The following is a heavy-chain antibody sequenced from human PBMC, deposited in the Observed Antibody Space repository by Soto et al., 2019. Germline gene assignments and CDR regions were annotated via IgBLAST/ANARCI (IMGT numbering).Heavy chain of an antibody. J-gene: IGHJ4*02. V-gene: IGHV5-51*01. CDR3: ARHLYESSGYLYFDL. CDR1: GYSFTSYW. D-gene: IGHD3-22*01. CDR2: IYPGDSEA. Sequence: GESLKISCKGSGYSFTSYWIGWVRQNPGKGPEWMGIIYPGDSEAKYSPSFRGQVTISVDTSISTAYLQWSSLKATDTAMYYCARHLYESSGYLYFDLWGQGTLVTVSS.